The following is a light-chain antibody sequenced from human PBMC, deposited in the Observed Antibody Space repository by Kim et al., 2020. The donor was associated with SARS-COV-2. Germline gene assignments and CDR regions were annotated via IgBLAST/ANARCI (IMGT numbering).Light chain of an antibody. CDR2: VSN. J-gene: IGLJ2*01. V-gene: IGLV3-19*01. Sequence: SSELTQDPAVSVALGQTVSITCQGDTLRDHNAAWYQQKPGQAPVLIMFVSNRRPSGIPDRFSGSKSGNTASLTVTGARAEDEAVYYCKCRDTTGKHLVFGGGTPLTVL. CDR1: TLRDHN. CDR3: KCRDTTGKHLV.